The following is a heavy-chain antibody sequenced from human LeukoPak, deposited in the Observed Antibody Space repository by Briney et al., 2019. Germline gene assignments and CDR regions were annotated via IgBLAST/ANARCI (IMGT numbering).Heavy chain of an antibody. D-gene: IGHD2-2*01. CDR1: GFTFSSYS. J-gene: IGHJ4*02. V-gene: IGHV3-21*01. CDR3: ARAGDIVVVPDDY. CDR2: ISSSSSYI. Sequence: GGSLRLSCAASGFTFSSYSMNWVRQAPGKGLEWVSSISSSSSYIYYADSVKGRFTISRDNAKNSLYLQMNSLRAEDTAVYYCARAGDIVVVPDDYWGQGTLVTVSP.